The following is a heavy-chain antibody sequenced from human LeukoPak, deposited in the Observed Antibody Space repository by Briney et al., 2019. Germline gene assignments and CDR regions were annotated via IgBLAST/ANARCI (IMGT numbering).Heavy chain of an antibody. V-gene: IGHV1-69*13. J-gene: IGHJ4*02. D-gene: IGHD6-13*01. Sequence: SVKVSCKASGGIFNRYTITWVRQAPGVGLEWMGGLLPMFGIPNYAQKFQGRVTITADESTSTAYMELSSPTSEDTAFYYCARGGETAAGISSSFDYWGQGTLVTVSA. CDR1: GGIFNRYT. CDR3: ARGGETAAGISSSFDY. CDR2: LLPMFGIP.